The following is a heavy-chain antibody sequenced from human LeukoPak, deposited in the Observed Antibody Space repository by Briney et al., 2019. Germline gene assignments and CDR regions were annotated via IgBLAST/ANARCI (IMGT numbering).Heavy chain of an antibody. CDR1: GFTFTDFY. V-gene: IGHV3-21*01. CDR3: ARGVGYYDSSGYIDY. CDR2: ISPTSSYM. J-gene: IGHJ4*02. Sequence: GGSLRLSCAASGFTFTDFYMNWVRQAPGKGLEWVSWISPTSSYMYYADSVKGRFTISRDNAKNSLYLQMNSLRAEDTAVYYCARGVGYYDSSGYIDYWGQGTLVTVSS. D-gene: IGHD3-22*01.